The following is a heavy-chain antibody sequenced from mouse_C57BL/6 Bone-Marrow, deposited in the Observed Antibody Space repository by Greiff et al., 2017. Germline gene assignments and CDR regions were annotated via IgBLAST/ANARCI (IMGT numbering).Heavy chain of an antibody. CDR3: TRIDYYGSSFDY. J-gene: IGHJ2*01. CDR2: IRLKSDNFAT. CDR1: GFTFSNYW. Sequence: DVQLQESGGGLVQPGGSMKLSCVASGFTFSNYWMNWVRQSPEKGLEWVAQIRLKSDNFATHYAESVKGRFTISRDDSKSSIYLQMNNLRAEDTGIYYCTRIDYYGSSFDYWGQGTTLTVSS. V-gene: IGHV6-3*01. D-gene: IGHD1-1*01.